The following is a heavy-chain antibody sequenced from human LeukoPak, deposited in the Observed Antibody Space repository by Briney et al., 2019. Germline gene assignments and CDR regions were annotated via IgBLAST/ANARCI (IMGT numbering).Heavy chain of an antibody. CDR3: AATASYNWFDP. Sequence: GGSLRLSCAASGFTFGSYWMHWVRQAPGKGLVWVSRINSDGSSTSYADSVKGRFTISRDNAKNTLYLQMNSLRAEDTAVYYCAATASYNWFDPWGQGTLVTVSS. D-gene: IGHD2-21*02. CDR2: INSDGSST. CDR1: GFTFGSYW. J-gene: IGHJ5*02. V-gene: IGHV3-74*01.